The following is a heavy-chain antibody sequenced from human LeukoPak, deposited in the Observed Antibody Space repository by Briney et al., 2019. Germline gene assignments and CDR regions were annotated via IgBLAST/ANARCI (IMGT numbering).Heavy chain of an antibody. CDR2: IYYSGST. CDR3: ARVPTRKPKSIFGVVSSLYYFDY. D-gene: IGHD3-3*01. Sequence: PSETLSLTCTVSGGSISSYYWSWIRQPPTKGLEWIGYIYYSGSTNYNPSLKSRVTISVDTSKNQFSLKLSSVTAADTAVYYCARVPTRKPKSIFGVVSSLYYFDYWGQGTLVTVSS. V-gene: IGHV4-59*01. CDR1: GGSISSYY. J-gene: IGHJ4*02.